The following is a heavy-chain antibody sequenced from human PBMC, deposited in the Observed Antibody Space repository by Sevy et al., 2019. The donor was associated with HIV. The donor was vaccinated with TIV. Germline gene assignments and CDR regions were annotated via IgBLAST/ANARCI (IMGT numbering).Heavy chain of an antibody. D-gene: IGHD3-16*01. J-gene: IGHJ6*02. CDR2: ISSSRSYI. Sequence: GGSLRLSCAASGFTFSSYSMNWVRQAPGKGLEWVSSISSSRSYIYYADSVKGRFTISRDNAKNSLYLQMNSLRAEDTAVYYCARDRGTYRDYYGMDVWGQGTTVTVSS. V-gene: IGHV3-21*01. CDR3: ARDRGTYRDYYGMDV. CDR1: GFTFSSYS.